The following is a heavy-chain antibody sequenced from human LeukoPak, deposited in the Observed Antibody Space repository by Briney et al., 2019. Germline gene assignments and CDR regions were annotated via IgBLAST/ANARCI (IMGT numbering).Heavy chain of an antibody. CDR3: AKGRNGDNVAEAADI. D-gene: IGHD4-17*01. CDR2: SSTNGGRT. Sequence: PRGSLRLSCPACGFSFNTYAVNWVGQAPGKGVEGVSASSTNGGRTYYADSVKGRFTISRDNSKNTLYLQMNGLRGEHTAVYYCAKGRNGDNVAEAADIWGQGTMVTVSS. J-gene: IGHJ3*02. V-gene: IGHV3-23*01. CDR1: GFSFNTYA.